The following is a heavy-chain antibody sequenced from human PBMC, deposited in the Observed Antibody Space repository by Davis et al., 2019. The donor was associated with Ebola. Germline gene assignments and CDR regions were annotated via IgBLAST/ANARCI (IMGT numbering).Heavy chain of an antibody. J-gene: IGHJ5*02. CDR2: ISQSGST. CDR3: ARHRIVGATKGGWFDP. D-gene: IGHD1-26*01. Sequence: SETLSLTCAVYGGSFSGYYWSWIRQPPGKGLEWVGEISQSGSTNYNPSLKSRVTISVDKSKNQFSLKLSSVTAADTAVYYCARHRIVGATKGGWFDPWGQGTLVTVSS. V-gene: IGHV4-34*01. CDR1: GGSFSGYY.